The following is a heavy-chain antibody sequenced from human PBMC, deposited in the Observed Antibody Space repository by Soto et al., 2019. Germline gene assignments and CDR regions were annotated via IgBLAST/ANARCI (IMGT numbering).Heavy chain of an antibody. CDR2: IYYSGST. V-gene: IGHV4-30-4*01. CDR3: ARVRYYDSSDPSLFDP. CDR1: GGSISSGDYY. D-gene: IGHD3-22*01. Sequence: PSETLSLTCTVSGGSISSGDYYWSWIRQPPGKGLEWIGYIYYSGSTYYNPSLKSRVTISVDTSKNQFSLKLSSVTAADTAVYYCARVRYYDSSDPSLFDPWGQGTPVTVSS. J-gene: IGHJ5*02.